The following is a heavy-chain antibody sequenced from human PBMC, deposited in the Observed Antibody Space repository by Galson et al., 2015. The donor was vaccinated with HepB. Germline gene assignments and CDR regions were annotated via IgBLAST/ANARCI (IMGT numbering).Heavy chain of an antibody. D-gene: IGHD6-6*01. CDR1: GFTFSSYS. CDR2: ISSSSSTI. CDR3: ASQPKPSIAAPFDY. J-gene: IGHJ4*02. V-gene: IGHV3-48*01. Sequence: SLRLSCAASGFTFSSYSMNWVRQAPGKGLEWVSYISSSSSTIYYADSVKGRFTISRDNAKNSLYLQMNSLRAEDTAVYYCASQPKPSIAAPFDYWGQGTLVTVSS.